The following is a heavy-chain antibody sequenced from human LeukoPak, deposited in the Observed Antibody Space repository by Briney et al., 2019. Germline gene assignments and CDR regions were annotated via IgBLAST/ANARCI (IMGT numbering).Heavy chain of an antibody. J-gene: IGHJ4*02. CDR3: GRGFSIVPAGIPDY. D-gene: IGHD2-2*02. CDR2: INTDGGST. CDR1: GFTFSDYY. Sequence: PGGSLRLSCAASGFTFSDYYMSWIRQAPGKGLVWVSRINTDGGSTTYADSVKGRFTISRDNAKNTLYLQMNSLRAEDTAVYYCGRGFSIVPAGIPDYWGLGTLVTVSS. V-gene: IGHV3-74*01.